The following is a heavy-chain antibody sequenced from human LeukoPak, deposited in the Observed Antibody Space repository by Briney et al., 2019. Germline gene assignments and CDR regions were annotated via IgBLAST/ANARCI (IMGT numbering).Heavy chain of an antibody. CDR2: INPNSGGT. V-gene: IGHV1-2*02. J-gene: IGHJ5*02. CDR3: ARGEYSSSWSHFDP. CDR1: GYTFTGYY. D-gene: IGHD6-13*01. Sequence: ASVKVSCKASGYTFTGYYMHWVRQAPGQGLEWMGWINPNSGGTNYAQKFQGRVTMTTDTSTSTAYMELRSLRSDDTAVYYCARGEYSSSWSHFDPWGQGTLVTVSS.